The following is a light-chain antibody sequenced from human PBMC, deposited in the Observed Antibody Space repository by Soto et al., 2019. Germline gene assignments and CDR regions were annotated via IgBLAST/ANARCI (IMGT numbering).Light chain of an antibody. Sequence: DIVMTQSPDSLAVSLGERATINCKSSQSVLCSSNNQNFLAWYQQKPGQPPKLIFYWASTRESGVPDRFSGSGSGTDFTLTIYSLQAEDVAVYYCQQYYNTPYTFGQGTKLEIK. CDR2: WAS. CDR3: QQYYNTPYT. CDR1: QSVLCSSNNQNF. J-gene: IGKJ2*01. V-gene: IGKV4-1*01.